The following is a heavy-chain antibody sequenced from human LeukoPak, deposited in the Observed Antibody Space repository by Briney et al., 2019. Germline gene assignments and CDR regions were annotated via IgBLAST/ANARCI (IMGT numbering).Heavy chain of an antibody. Sequence: GGSLRLSCAASGFTFSSYGMHWVRQAPGKGLEWVAVIWYDGSNKYYADSVKGRFTISRDNSKNTLYLQMNSLRAEDTAVYYCARVSGIVGATDYWGQGTLVTASS. D-gene: IGHD1-26*01. CDR1: GFTFSSYG. CDR3: ARVSGIVGATDY. J-gene: IGHJ4*02. V-gene: IGHV3-33*01. CDR2: IWYDGSNK.